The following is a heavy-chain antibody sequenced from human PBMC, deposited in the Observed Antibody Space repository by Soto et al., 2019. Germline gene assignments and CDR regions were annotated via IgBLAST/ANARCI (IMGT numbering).Heavy chain of an antibody. CDR3: VKERYAQLWLEDYGMDV. J-gene: IGHJ6*02. Sequence: VGSLRLSYAASGFTFSSYGIHCVRQAPGKGLEWVALISYDGTDKYYADSVKGRFTISRDNSKNTLYLQMSSLGPEDTAVYYCVKERYAQLWLEDYGMDVWGQGTTVTVSS. CDR2: ISYDGTDK. D-gene: IGHD5-18*01. CDR1: GFTFSSYG. V-gene: IGHV3-30*18.